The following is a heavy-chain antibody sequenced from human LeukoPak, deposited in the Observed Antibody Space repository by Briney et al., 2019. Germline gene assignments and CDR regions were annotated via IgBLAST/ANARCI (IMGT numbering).Heavy chain of an antibody. Sequence: GRSLRLSCAASGLTFDDYAMHWVRQAPGKGLEWVSGISWNSGSIGYADSVKGRFTISRDNAKNSLYLQMNSLRAEDTALYYCAKGGSGDIVVVVAATPFDYWGQGTLVTVSS. CDR2: ISWNSGSI. V-gene: IGHV3-9*01. D-gene: IGHD2-15*01. CDR1: GLTFDDYA. J-gene: IGHJ4*02. CDR3: AKGGSGDIVVVVAATPFDY.